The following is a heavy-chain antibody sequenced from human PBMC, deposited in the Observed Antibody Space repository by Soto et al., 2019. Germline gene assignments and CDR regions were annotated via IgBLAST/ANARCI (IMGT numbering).Heavy chain of an antibody. Sequence: PGGSLRLSCAVSGLSFDDYAMHWVRQVPGKGLEWVSDISWNGDSIDYADSVRGRFTISRDNAKESLYLQMNSLRSEDTALYYCASAHSSSWYVLVYWGQGTLVTVSS. CDR3: ASAHSSSWYVLVY. CDR1: GLSFDDYA. CDR2: ISWNGDSI. V-gene: IGHV3-9*01. D-gene: IGHD6-13*01. J-gene: IGHJ4*02.